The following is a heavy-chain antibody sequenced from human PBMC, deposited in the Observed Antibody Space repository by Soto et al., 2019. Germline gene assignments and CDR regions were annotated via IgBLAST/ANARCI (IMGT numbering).Heavy chain of an antibody. J-gene: IGHJ3*01. V-gene: IGHV3-48*03. Sequence: GGSLRLSCAVSGFIFSSFEMNWVRQAPGKGLEWVSYISEGGSTIYYADSVKGRFTISRDNARNSLYLQMSSLRAKDTAVYYCAREGVSVDAFDVWGQGTMVTVSS. D-gene: IGHD3-3*01. CDR2: ISEGGSTI. CDR1: GFIFSSFE. CDR3: AREGVSVDAFDV.